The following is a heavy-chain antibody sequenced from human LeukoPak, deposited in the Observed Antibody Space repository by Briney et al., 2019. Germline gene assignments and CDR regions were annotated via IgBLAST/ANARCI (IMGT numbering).Heavy chain of an antibody. J-gene: IGHJ4*02. CDR2: INAGTGNT. V-gene: IGHV1-3*01. CDR1: GYTFTSYA. CDR3: ARDHSVVVTAILNY. Sequence: ASVKVSCKASGYTFTSYAMHWVRQAPGQRLEWMGWINAGTGNTKYSQKFQGRVTITRDTSASTAYMELSSLRSEDTAVYYCARDHSVVVTAILNYWGQGTLVTVSS. D-gene: IGHD2-21*02.